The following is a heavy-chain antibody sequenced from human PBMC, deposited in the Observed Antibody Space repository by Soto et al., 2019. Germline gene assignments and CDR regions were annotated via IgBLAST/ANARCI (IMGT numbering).Heavy chain of an antibody. Sequence: PGGSLRLSCAASGFTFSSYAMSWVRQAPGKGLEWVSAISGSGGSTYYADSVKGRFTISRDNSKNTLYLQMNSLRAEDTAVYYCAKDGDYIWGTGMNKNWFDPWGQGTLVTVSS. D-gene: IGHD3-16*01. V-gene: IGHV3-23*01. CDR1: GFTFSSYA. CDR3: AKDGDYIWGTGMNKNWFDP. CDR2: ISGSGGST. J-gene: IGHJ5*02.